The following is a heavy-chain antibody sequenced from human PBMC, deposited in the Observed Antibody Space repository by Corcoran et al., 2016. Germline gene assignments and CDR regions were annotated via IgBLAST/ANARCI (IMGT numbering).Heavy chain of an antibody. J-gene: IGHJ6*02. V-gene: IGHV3-53*01. CDR2: IYSGGST. CDR3: ARDYRDEGLYYYGMDV. CDR1: GFTVSSNY. Sequence: EVQLVESGGGLIQPGGSLRLSCAASGFTVSSNYMSWVRQAPGKGLEWVSVIYSGGSTYYADSVKGRFPISRDKSKHTLYRQMNRLRAEDTAVEYCARDYRDEGLYYYGMDVWGQGTTVTGS. D-gene: IGHD1-26*01.